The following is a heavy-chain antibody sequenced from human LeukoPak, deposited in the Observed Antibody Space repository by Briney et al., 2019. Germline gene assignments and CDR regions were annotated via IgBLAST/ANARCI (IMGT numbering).Heavy chain of an antibody. CDR2: ISGSGGST. D-gene: IGHD6-19*01. CDR3: AKVSAVAGTAAGVSDY. J-gene: IGHJ4*02. CDR1: GFTFSSYA. Sequence: GGSLRLSCAASGFTFSSYAMSWVRQAPGKGLEWVSAISGSGGSTYYADSVKGRFTISRDNSKNTLYLQMKSLRAEDTAVYYCAKVSAVAGTAAGVSDYWGQGTLVTVSS. V-gene: IGHV3-23*01.